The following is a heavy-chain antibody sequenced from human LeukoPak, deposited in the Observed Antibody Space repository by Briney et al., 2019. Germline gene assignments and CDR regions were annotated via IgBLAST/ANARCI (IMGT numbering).Heavy chain of an antibody. Sequence: SETLSLTCTVSGGSISSSSYYWGWIRQPPGKGLEWIGSIYYSGSTYYNPSLKSRVTISVDTSKNQFSLKLSSVTAADTAVYYCAREFKGWNPDYWGQGTLVTVSS. CDR1: GGSISSSSYY. V-gene: IGHV4-39*07. J-gene: IGHJ4*02. CDR3: AREFKGWNPDY. CDR2: IYYSGST. D-gene: IGHD1-1*01.